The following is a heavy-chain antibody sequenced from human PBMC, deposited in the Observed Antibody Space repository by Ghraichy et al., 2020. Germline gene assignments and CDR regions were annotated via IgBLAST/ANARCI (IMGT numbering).Heavy chain of an antibody. V-gene: IGHV1-69*13. CDR2: IIPIFGTA. J-gene: IGHJ6*02. D-gene: IGHD6-19*01. CDR1: GGTFSSYA. Sequence: SVKVSCKASGGTFSSYAISWVRQAPGQGLEWMGGIIPIFGTANYAQKFQGRVTITADESTSTAYMELSSLRSEDTAVYYCARRNPIYGVKLAVAGKNEEQVYYYYGMDVWGQGTTVTVSS. CDR3: ARRNPIYGVKLAVAGKNEEQVYYYYGMDV.